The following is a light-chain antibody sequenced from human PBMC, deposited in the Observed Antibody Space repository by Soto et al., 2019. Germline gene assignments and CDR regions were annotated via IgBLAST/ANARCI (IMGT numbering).Light chain of an antibody. J-gene: IGKJ4*01. V-gene: IGKV3-11*01. CDR2: DAS. CDR1: QSVSSY. CDR3: QQRSNWPRT. Sequence: EIVLTQSPATLSLSPGERATLSCRASQSVSSYLAWYQQKPGQAPRLLIYDASNRATGIPARFSGSVSGTDFTLTISSLEPEDFAVYYCQQRSNWPRTFCGGTKVEIK.